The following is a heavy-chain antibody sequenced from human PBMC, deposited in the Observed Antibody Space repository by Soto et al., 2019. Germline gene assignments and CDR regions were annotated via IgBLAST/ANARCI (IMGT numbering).Heavy chain of an antibody. Sequence: PGAPQKISCKGSGYSCTSYWIGWVRQMTGKGLEWMGRIDPSDSYTNYSPSFQGHVTISADKSISTAYLQWSSLKASDTAMYYCASLSVAAATGRYYYYGMDVWGQGTTVTVSS. D-gene: IGHD6-25*01. V-gene: IGHV5-10-1*01. CDR1: GYSCTSYW. CDR2: IDPSDSYT. J-gene: IGHJ6*02. CDR3: ASLSVAAATGRYYYYGMDV.